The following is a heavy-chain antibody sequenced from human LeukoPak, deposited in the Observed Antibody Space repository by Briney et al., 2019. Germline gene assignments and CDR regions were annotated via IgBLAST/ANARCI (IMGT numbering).Heavy chain of an antibody. D-gene: IGHD1-26*01. Sequence: SETLSLTCAVYGGSFSGYYWSWIRQPPGKGLEWIGEINHSGSTNYNPSLKSRVTISADTSKNQFSLKLNSVTAADTAVYYCARLKWELPPSDAFDIWGQGTMVTVSS. CDR1: GGSFSGYY. CDR2: INHSGST. J-gene: IGHJ3*02. V-gene: IGHV4-34*01. CDR3: ARLKWELPPSDAFDI.